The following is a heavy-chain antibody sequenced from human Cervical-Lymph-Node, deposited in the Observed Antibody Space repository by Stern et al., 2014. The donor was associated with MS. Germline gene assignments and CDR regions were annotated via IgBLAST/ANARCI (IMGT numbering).Heavy chain of an antibody. V-gene: IGHV1-2*04. J-gene: IGHJ2*01. Sequence: VQLLESGAEVKKPGASVKVSCKASGYTFTGYYMHWVRQAPGQGLEWMGWINPNSGGTNYAQKFQGWVTMTRDTSISTAYMELSRLRSDDTAVYHCARDSVGATADNWYFDLWGRGTLVTVSS. D-gene: IGHD1-26*01. CDR2: INPNSGGT. CDR3: ARDSVGATADNWYFDL. CDR1: GYTFTGYY.